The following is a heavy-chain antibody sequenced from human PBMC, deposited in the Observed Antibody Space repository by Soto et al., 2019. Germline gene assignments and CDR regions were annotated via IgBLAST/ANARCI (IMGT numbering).Heavy chain of an antibody. D-gene: IGHD1-20*01. V-gene: IGHV1-69*12. CDR3: AREIGGNWNDAHFDY. CDR1: GGTFSSYA. CDR2: IIPIFGTA. J-gene: IGHJ4*02. Sequence: QVQLVQSGAEVKKPGSSVKVSCKASGGTFSSYAIIWVRQAPGQGLEWMGGIIPIFGTANYSQKFQGRVTITADESTSTAYMELSSLRSEDTAVYYCAREIGGNWNDAHFDYWGQGPLVTVSS.